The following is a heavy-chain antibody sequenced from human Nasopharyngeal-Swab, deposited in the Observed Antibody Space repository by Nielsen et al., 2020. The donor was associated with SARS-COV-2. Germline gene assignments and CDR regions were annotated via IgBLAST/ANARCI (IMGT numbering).Heavy chain of an antibody. J-gene: IGHJ4*02. D-gene: IGHD3-22*01. CDR2: ISSSGSTI. V-gene: IGHV3-48*04. CDR3: ARSPRYYYDSSGYYPRVDFDY. Sequence: GESLKISCAASGFTFSSYSMNWVRQAPGKGLEWVSYISSSGSTIYYADSVKGRFTISRDNAKNSLYLQMNSLRAEDTAVYYCARSPRYYYDSSGYYPRVDFDYWGQGTLVTVSS. CDR1: GFTFSSYS.